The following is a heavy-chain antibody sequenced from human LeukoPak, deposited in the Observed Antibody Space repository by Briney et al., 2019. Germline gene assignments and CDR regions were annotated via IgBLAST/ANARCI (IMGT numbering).Heavy chain of an antibody. V-gene: IGHV1-2*02. J-gene: IGHJ3*02. Sequence: GASVTVSCKASGYTFTGYYMHWVRQAPGQGLEWMGWINPNSGGTNYAQKFQGRVTMTRDTSISTAYMELSRLRSDDTAVYYCASAGITAALSFDIWGQGTMVTVSS. CDR3: ASAGITAALSFDI. CDR2: INPNSGGT. D-gene: IGHD6-13*01. CDR1: GYTFTGYY.